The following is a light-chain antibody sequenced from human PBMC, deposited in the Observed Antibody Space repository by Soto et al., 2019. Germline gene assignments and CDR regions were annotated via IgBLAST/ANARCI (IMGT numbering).Light chain of an antibody. CDR2: DAF. J-gene: IGKJ4*01. CDR3: QQRRIRPRT. Sequence: EIVLTQSPATLSLSPGERATLSCRASQSVGSYFAWYQQKPGQAPRLLIYDAFSRATGIPARFSGSGSGTDFSLASSSLGPEEFAVYFGQQRRIRPRTVGGGTMVEIK. V-gene: IGKV3-11*01. CDR1: QSVGSY.